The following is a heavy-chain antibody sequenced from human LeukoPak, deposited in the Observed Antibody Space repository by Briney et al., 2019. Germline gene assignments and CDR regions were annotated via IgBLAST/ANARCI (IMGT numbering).Heavy chain of an antibody. V-gene: IGHV3-66*01. CDR1: GFTVSSNY. D-gene: IGHD1-26*01. Sequence: PGGSLRLSCAASGFTVSSNYMSWVRQAPGKGLEWVSVIYSGGSTYYGDSVKGRFTISRDSSKNTLYLQMNSLRAEDTAVYYCARGSSGSQSPFDYWGQGTLVTVSS. CDR3: ARGSSGSQSPFDY. CDR2: IYSGGST. J-gene: IGHJ4*02.